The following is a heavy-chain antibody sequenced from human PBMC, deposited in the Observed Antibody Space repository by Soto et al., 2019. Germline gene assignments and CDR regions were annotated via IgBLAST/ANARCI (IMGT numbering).Heavy chain of an antibody. CDR1: GYTFTSYG. D-gene: IGHD1-20*01. CDR2: ISAYNGNT. Sequence: ASVKVSCKASGYTFTSYGISWVREAPGQGLEWMGWISAYNGNTNYAQKLQGRVTMTTDTSTSTAYMELRSLRSDDTAVYYCARFEKESNNTYVPHDAFDIWGEGTMVTVS. V-gene: IGHV1-18*01. CDR3: ARFEKESNNTYVPHDAFDI. J-gene: IGHJ3*02.